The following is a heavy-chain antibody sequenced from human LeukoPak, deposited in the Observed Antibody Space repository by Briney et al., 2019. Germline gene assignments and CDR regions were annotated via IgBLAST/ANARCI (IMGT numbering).Heavy chain of an antibody. CDR3: ARADPYYGDLDYYFDY. CDR2: INAGNGNT. J-gene: IGHJ4*02. CDR1: GYTFTSYA. Sequence: ASVKVSCKASGYTFTSYAMHRVGQAPGQRLEWMGWINAGNGNTKYSQKFQGRVTITRDTSASTAYMELSSLRSEDTAVYYCARADPYYGDLDYYFDYWGQGTLVTVSS. D-gene: IGHD4-17*01. V-gene: IGHV1-3*01.